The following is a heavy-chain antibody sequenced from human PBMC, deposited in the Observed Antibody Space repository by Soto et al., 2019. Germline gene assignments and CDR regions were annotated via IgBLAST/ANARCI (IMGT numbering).Heavy chain of an antibody. D-gene: IGHD6-13*01. V-gene: IGHV1-69*01. CDR2: IIPIFGTA. Sequence: VQQAPGQGLEWMGGIIPIFGTANYAQKFQGRVTITADESTSTAYMELSSLRSEDTAVYYCARVLQLVGGFDYWGQGTLVTVSS. CDR3: ARVLQLVGGFDY. J-gene: IGHJ4*02.